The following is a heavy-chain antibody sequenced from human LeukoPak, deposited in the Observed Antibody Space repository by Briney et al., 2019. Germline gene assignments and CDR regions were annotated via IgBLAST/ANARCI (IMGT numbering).Heavy chain of an antibody. CDR3: AKAVAGPSDY. CDR2: ISGSGGST. V-gene: IGHV3-23*01. D-gene: IGHD6-19*01. J-gene: IGHJ4*02. Sequence: GGTLRLSCAASGFTFSHYGMTWVRQAPGKGLEWVSAISGSGGSTYYAGSVKGRFTISRDNSKNTLYLQMNSLRAEDTAVYYCAKAVAGPSDYWGQGTLVTVSS. CDR1: GFTFSHYG.